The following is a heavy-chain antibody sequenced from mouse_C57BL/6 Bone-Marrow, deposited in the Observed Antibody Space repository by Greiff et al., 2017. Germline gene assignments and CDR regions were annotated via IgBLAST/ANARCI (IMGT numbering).Heavy chain of an antibody. CDR3: VRRNWDGGFAY. CDR1: GFSFNTYA. V-gene: IGHV10-1*01. D-gene: IGHD4-1*01. CDR2: IRSKSNNYAT. J-gene: IGHJ3*01. Sequence: EVQLVESGGGLVQPKGSLKLSCAASGFSFNTYAMNWVRQAPGKGLEWVARIRSKSNNYATYYADSVKDRFTISRDDSESMLYLQMNNLKTEDTAMYYCVRRNWDGGFAYWGQGTLVTVSA.